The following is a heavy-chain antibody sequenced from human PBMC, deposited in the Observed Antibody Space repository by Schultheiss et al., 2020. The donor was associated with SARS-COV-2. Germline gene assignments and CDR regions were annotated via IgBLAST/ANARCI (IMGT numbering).Heavy chain of an antibody. Sequence: SVKVSCKASGGAFSNYAISWVRQAPGQGLEWMGRIIPILDIANYAQKFQGRVTITADKSTSTAYMELSSLRSEDTAIYYCARDERWLQFVYFQHWGQGTLVTVSS. V-gene: IGHV1-69*04. CDR2: IIPILDIA. D-gene: IGHD5-24*01. CDR3: ARDERWLQFVYFQH. J-gene: IGHJ1*01. CDR1: GGAFSNYA.